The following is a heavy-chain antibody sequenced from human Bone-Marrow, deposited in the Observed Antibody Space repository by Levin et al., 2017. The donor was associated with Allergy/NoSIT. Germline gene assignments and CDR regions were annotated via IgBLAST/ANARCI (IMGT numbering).Heavy chain of an antibody. J-gene: IGHJ3*02. Sequence: PGGSLRLSCAASGFTFSTSPMHWVRQAPGKGLEWVAVISYDGNSNYYAASVKGRFTMSRDNSANTVYLQMNSLRAEDTSIYYCARDRGFYVSGRPPWGDAFDIWGQGTMVTVSS. CDR2: ISYDGNSN. V-gene: IGHV3-30-3*01. CDR3: ARDRGFYVSGRPPWGDAFDI. D-gene: IGHD3-10*01. CDR1: GFTFSTSP.